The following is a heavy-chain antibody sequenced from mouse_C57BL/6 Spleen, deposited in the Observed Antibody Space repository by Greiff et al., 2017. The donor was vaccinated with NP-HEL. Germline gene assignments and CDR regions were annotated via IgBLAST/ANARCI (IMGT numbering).Heavy chain of an antibody. CDR2: INSDGGST. CDR3: ARHGYYGSSHGYAMDY. D-gene: IGHD1-1*01. Sequence: DVKLVESGGGLVQPGESLKLSCESNEYEFPSHDMSWVRKTPEKRLELVAAINSDGGSTYYPATMERRFIISRDNTKKTLYLQMSSLRSEDTALYYCARHGYYGSSHGYAMDYWGQGTSVTVSS. J-gene: IGHJ4*01. CDR1: EYEFPSHD. V-gene: IGHV5-2*01.